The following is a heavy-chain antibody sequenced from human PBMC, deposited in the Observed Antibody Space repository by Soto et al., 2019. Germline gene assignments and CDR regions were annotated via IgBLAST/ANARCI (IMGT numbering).Heavy chain of an antibody. V-gene: IGHV3-7*03. CDR1: GFTFSIFW. Sequence: GGTLRLSCAASGFTFSIFWMRWVRHAPGKGLEWVANIKTDGSETHYVDSVKGRFTISRDNPKTSLFLKMNSLRVEDTAVYFRTIDRYPRFYHGSGSYPCYWGQGTPVTVSS. CDR3: TIDRYPRFYHGSGSYPCY. CDR2: IKTDGSET. D-gene: IGHD3-10*01. J-gene: IGHJ4*02.